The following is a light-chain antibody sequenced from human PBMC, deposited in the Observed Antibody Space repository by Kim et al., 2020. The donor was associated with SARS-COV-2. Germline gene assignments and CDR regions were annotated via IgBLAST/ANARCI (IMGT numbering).Light chain of an antibody. CDR1: ALPEKQ. Sequence: SNELTQPPSVSVSPGQTARITCSGDALPEKQTYWYQQKSGQAPLLLIYKDSERPSGIPGRFSGSSSGTTVTLTISGVQAEDDADYYCQSADGSGTYVFGTGTKVTVL. CDR3: QSADGSGTYV. V-gene: IGLV3-25*03. CDR2: KDS. J-gene: IGLJ1*01.